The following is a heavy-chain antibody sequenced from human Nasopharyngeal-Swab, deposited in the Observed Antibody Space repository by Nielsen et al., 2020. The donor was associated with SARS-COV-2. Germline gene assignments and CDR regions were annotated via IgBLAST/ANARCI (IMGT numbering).Heavy chain of an antibody. D-gene: IGHD3-10*01. CDR3: AKDMRGSGNWFDP. Sequence: ASVKVSCKASGYTFTAYYMQWVRQAPGQGLEWMGRNNTNSGGTKDAQKFQGRVTMTRDTSISTAYMELSRLTSDDTAVYFCAKDMRGSGNWFDPWGQGTLVTVSS. V-gene: IGHV1-2*02. CDR2: NNTNSGGT. J-gene: IGHJ5*02. CDR1: GYTFTAYY.